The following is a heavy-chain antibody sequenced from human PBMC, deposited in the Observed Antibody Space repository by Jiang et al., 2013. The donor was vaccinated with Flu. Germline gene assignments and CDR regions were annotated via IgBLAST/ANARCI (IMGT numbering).Heavy chain of an antibody. J-gene: IGHJ4*02. D-gene: IGHD1-1*01. CDR3: AKARAPGAGTNFDR. CDR2: ISDSGANT. Sequence: QLVESGGGLVQPGGSLRLSCATSGFTFGAYAMTWVRQAPGKGLEWVSTISDSGANTHYADSVKGRFTVSRDNSKNTLFLQMNSLRAEDTAVYYCAKARAPGAGTNFDRWGQGTLVTVSS. V-gene: IGHV3-23*04. CDR1: GFTFGAYA.